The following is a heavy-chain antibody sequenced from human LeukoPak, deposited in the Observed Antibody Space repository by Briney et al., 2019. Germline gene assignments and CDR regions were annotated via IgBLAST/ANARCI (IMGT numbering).Heavy chain of an antibody. D-gene: IGHD3-3*01. CDR1: GFTFGDYA. Sequence: PGRSLRLSCTASGFTFGDYAMSWFRQAPGKGPEWVGFIRSKAYGGTTEYAASVKGRFTISRDDSKSIAYLQMNSLKTEDTAVYYCTRERNDFWSGYYSGWFDPWGQGTLVTVSS. J-gene: IGHJ5*02. V-gene: IGHV3-49*03. CDR2: IRSKAYGGTT. CDR3: TRERNDFWSGYYSGWFDP.